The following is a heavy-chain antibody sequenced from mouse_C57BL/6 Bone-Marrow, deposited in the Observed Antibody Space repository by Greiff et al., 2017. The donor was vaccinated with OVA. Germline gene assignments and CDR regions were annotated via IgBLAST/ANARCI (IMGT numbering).Heavy chain of an antibody. CDR1: GYTFTSYW. Sequence: QVQLQQPGAELVMPGASVKLSCKASGYTFTSYWMHWVPQRPGQGLEWIGEIDPSDSYTNYNQKFKGQSTLTVDKSSSTAYMQLSSLTSEDSAVYYCARSLDYGSSYLDYWGQGTTLTVSA. V-gene: IGHV1-69*01. CDR2: IDPSDSYT. CDR3: ARSLDYGSSYLDY. J-gene: IGHJ2*01. D-gene: IGHD1-1*01.